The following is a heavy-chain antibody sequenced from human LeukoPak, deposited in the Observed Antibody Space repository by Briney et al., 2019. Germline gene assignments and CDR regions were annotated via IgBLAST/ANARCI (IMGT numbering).Heavy chain of an antibody. D-gene: IGHD3-3*01. Sequence: PSETLSLTCTVSGGSIKSSYYYWGWIRQPPGKGLEWIGSIYDSGSTYYNPSLKSRVTISVDTSKNQFSLKLSSVTAADTAVYYCARLVWSGYYLMVAWFDPWGQGTLVTVSS. V-gene: IGHV4-39*01. J-gene: IGHJ5*02. CDR1: GGSIKSSYYY. CDR3: ARLVWSGYYLMVAWFDP. CDR2: IYDSGST.